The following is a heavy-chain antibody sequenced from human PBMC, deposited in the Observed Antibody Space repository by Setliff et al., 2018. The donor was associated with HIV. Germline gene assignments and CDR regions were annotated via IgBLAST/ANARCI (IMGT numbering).Heavy chain of an antibody. CDR2: IYSTDTT. J-gene: IGHJ4*02. CDR1: AVSIGGYS. D-gene: IGHD1-7*01. V-gene: IGHV4-4*09. Sequence: SETMSLTCTVSAVSIGGYSWSWIRQSPGKGLEWIGSIYSTDTTNHNPSLESRATISVDKSKNQFSLKLNSVTAADTAVYYCARHGTWNSQRFHFGYWGQGTPVTAPQ. CDR3: ARHGTWNSQRFHFGY.